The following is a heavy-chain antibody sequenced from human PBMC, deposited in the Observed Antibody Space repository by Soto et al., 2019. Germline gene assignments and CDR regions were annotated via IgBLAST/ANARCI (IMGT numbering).Heavy chain of an antibody. V-gene: IGHV3-30-3*01. D-gene: IGHD4-17*01. CDR2: ISYDGSNK. CDR3: ARGLGGFDGDYNSFDY. J-gene: IGHJ4*02. Sequence: QVQLVESGGGVVQPGRSLRLSCAASGFTFSYYPMHWVRQAPGTGLEWVAVISYDGSNKYYADSVKGRFTISRDNSRNTLYLQMTRLRAEDTAVYCCARGLGGFDGDYNSFDYWGQGTLVTVSS. CDR1: GFTFSYYP.